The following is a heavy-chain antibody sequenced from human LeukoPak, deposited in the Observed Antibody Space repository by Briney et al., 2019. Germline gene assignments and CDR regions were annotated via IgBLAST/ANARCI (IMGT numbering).Heavy chain of an antibody. D-gene: IGHD6-13*01. CDR1: GFTFSSYA. Sequence: GGSLRLSCAAAGFTFSSYAMSWVRQAPGKGLEWVSGISSGGGTYYADSVKGRFTISRDNSKNTLYLQMNNLRAEDTAVYYCAKDGYSNSRYDWFDPWGQGTLVTVSS. V-gene: IGHV3-23*01. CDR3: AKDGYSNSRYDWFDP. CDR2: ISSGGGT. J-gene: IGHJ5*02.